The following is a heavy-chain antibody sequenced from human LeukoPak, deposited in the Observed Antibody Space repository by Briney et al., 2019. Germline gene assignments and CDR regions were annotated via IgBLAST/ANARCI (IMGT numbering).Heavy chain of an antibody. CDR2: IYYSGRT. Sequence: PSETLSLTCTVSGGSISGSNYYWGWIRQPPGMGLDWIGSIYYSGRTYYDPSLKSRVTISVDTSNNHFSLRLSSVTAADTAVYYCARHEEEDGYNAKTFHYWGQGTLVTVSS. CDR1: GGSISGSNYY. J-gene: IGHJ4*02. CDR3: ARHEEEDGYNAKTFHY. D-gene: IGHD5-24*01. V-gene: IGHV4-39*01.